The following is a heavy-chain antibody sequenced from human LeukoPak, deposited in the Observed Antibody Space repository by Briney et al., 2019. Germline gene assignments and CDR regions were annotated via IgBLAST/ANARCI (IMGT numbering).Heavy chain of an antibody. CDR3: AGDDQRAFDI. CDR2: IYYSGST. Sequence: PSETLSLTCTVSGGSISSYYWSWIRQPPGKGLEWIGYIYYSGSTNYNPSLKSRVTISVDTSKNQFSLKLSSVTAADTAVCYCAGDDQRAFDIWGQGTMVTVSS. D-gene: IGHD1-1*01. V-gene: IGHV4-59*01. J-gene: IGHJ3*02. CDR1: GGSISSYY.